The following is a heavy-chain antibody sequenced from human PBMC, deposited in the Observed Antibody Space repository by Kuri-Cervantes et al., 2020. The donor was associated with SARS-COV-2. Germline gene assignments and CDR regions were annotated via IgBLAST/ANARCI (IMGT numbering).Heavy chain of an antibody. D-gene: IGHD4-17*01. CDR2: VYHNGDT. CDR1: GGSISRYY. Sequence: GSLRLSCTFSGGSISRYYWSWIRQPPGKGLEWIGYVYHNGDTNSIPSLKSRVTMSVDMSKNQFSLTLSSVTAADTAVYYCARHESDGDTYDYWGQGTLVTVSS. J-gene: IGHJ4*02. V-gene: IGHV4-59*08. CDR3: ARHESDGDTYDY.